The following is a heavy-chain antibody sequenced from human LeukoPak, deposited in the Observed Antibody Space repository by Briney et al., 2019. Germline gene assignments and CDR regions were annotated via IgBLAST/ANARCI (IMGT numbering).Heavy chain of an antibody. Sequence: SVKVSCKDSGGTFSSSAICWVRQAPGQGLEWMGGIIPIFGTANYAQKCQGRVTITADESTSTAYMELSSLRSEDTAVYYCAREEPAAINWFDPWGQGTLVTVSS. CDR1: GGTFSSSA. V-gene: IGHV1-69*13. J-gene: IGHJ5*02. CDR2: IIPIFGTA. D-gene: IGHD2-2*02. CDR3: AREEPAAINWFDP.